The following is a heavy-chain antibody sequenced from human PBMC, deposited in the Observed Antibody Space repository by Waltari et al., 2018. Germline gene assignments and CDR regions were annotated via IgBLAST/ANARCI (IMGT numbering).Heavy chain of an antibody. CDR2: MNPNSGNT. D-gene: IGHD2-21*02. V-gene: IGHV1-8*01. CDR1: GYTFTSYD. J-gene: IGHJ6*02. CDR3: ARGLAYCGGDCYSYYYYGMDV. Sequence: QVQLVQSGAEVKKPGASVKVSCKAYGYTFTSYDINWVRQATGQGLEWMGWMNPNSGNTGYAQKFQGRVTMTRNTSISTAYMELSSLRSEDTAVYYCARGLAYCGGDCYSYYYYGMDVWGQGTTVTVSS.